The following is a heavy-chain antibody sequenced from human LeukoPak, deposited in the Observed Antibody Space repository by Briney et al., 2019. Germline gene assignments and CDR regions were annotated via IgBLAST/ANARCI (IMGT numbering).Heavy chain of an antibody. V-gene: IGHV3-74*01. CDR2: INTDGTVT. CDR1: GFTFSKYW. Sequence: GGSLRLSCAASGFTFSKYWMLCVRQAPGKGLESVSRINTDGTVTTYADSVKGRYTVSRDNADNTMFLQMNSVRDEDTAVYYCATKQWLAPPPDSWGQGTPVTVSS. CDR3: ATKQWLAPPPDS. J-gene: IGHJ4*02. D-gene: IGHD6-19*01.